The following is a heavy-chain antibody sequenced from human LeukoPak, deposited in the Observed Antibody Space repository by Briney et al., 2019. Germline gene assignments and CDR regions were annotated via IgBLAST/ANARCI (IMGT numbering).Heavy chain of an antibody. Sequence: PGGPLSLPCAASGFTFSSYWMSWVGQAPGKGLDGVANIKQVGSEKYYVDSVKGRFTISRDNANNSLYLQMNSLRAEDTGVYYCARFWSGYYGGDYWGQGTLVTVSS. V-gene: IGHV3-7*01. D-gene: IGHD3-3*01. CDR3: ARFWSGYYGGDY. CDR2: IKQVGSEK. J-gene: IGHJ4*02. CDR1: GFTFSSYW.